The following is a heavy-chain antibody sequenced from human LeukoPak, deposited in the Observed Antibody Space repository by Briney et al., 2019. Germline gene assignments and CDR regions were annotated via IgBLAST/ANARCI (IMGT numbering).Heavy chain of an antibody. Sequence: GGSLRLSCAASGFTFSNYWMSWVRQAPGKGLEWVANIKQDGSEKYYVDSVKGRLTISRDNAKNSLYLQMNSLRAENTAFYYCVRGEEKGYSFGLRNWGQGTLVTVSS. J-gene: IGHJ4*02. CDR2: IKQDGSEK. V-gene: IGHV3-7*03. CDR3: VRGEEKGYSFGLRN. CDR1: GFTFSNYW. D-gene: IGHD5-18*01.